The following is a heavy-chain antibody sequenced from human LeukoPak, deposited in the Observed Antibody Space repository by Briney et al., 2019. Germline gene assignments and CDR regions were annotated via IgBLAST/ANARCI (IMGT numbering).Heavy chain of an antibody. Sequence: ASETLSLTCTVSGGSISSYYWSWIRQPAGKGLEWIGRIYTSGSTNYNPSPKSRVTMSVDTSKNQFSLKLSSVTAADTAVYYCARGPDCYDSSGYHLYYYYMDVWGKGTTVTISS. CDR1: GGSISSYY. CDR2: IYTSGST. J-gene: IGHJ6*03. CDR3: ARGPDCYDSSGYHLYYYYMDV. D-gene: IGHD3-22*01. V-gene: IGHV4-4*07.